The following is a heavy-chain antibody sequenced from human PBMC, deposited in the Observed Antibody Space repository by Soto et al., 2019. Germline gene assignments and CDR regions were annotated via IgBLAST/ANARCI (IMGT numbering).Heavy chain of an antibody. CDR2: INHSGGT. J-gene: IGHJ4*02. D-gene: IGHD3-22*01. CDR1: GGSFSASY. V-gene: IGHV4-34*01. CDR3: ARGSVDTVDSSGFYEY. Sequence: XETLCLTGAVSGGSFSASYWSWIHQPPGKGLEWIGEINHSGGTSYNPSLKSRVTISVDTSKSQFSLKLTSVTAADRAVYYCARGSVDTVDSSGFYEYCGQGTPVTVYS.